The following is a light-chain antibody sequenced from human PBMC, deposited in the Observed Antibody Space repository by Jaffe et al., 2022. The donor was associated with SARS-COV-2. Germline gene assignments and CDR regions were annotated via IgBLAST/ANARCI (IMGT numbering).Light chain of an antibody. CDR3: GTLDSSLTAWV. Sequence: QSVLTQPPSVSAAPGQRVTISCSGSSSNIGSNYVSWYHQLPGTAPKLLIYDNDKRPSGIPDRFSGSKSGTSATLGITGLQTGDEADYYCGTLDSSLTAWVFGGGTRLSVL. CDR1: SSNIGSNY. V-gene: IGLV1-51*02. J-gene: IGLJ3*02. CDR2: DND.